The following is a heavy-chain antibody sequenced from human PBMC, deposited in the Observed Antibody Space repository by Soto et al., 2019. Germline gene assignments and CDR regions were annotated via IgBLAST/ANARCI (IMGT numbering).Heavy chain of an antibody. J-gene: IGHJ6*02. Sequence: GGSLRLSCAASGFTFSSYAMSWVRQAPGKGLEWVSTISGSGGGTYYADSMKGRFTISRDNSKNTLYLQMNSLRAEDTAVYYCARERQTSLYYGMDVWGQGATVTVS. V-gene: IGHV3-23*01. CDR3: ARERQTSLYYGMDV. CDR1: GFTFSSYA. CDR2: ISGSGGGT.